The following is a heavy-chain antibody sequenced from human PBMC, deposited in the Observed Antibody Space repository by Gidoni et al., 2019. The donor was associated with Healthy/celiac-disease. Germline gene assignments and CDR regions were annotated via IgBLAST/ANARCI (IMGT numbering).Heavy chain of an antibody. Sequence: QVQLVESGGGVVQPGRSLRLSCAASGFTFSSYGMHWVRQAPGKGLEWVSVIWYDGSKKYYADSVKGRFTISRDNSKNTLYLQMNSLRAEDTAVYYCARDGGYCGGDCYTSHYFDYWGQGTLVTVSS. CDR3: ARDGGYCGGDCYTSHYFDY. CDR1: GFTFSSYG. CDR2: IWYDGSKK. V-gene: IGHV3-33*01. J-gene: IGHJ4*02. D-gene: IGHD2-21*02.